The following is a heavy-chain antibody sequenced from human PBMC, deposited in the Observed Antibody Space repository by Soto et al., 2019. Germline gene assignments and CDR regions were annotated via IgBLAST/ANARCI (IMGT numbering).Heavy chain of an antibody. D-gene: IGHD5-12*01. Sequence: SETLSLTCTVSGGSISSGDYYWSWIRQPPGKGLEWIGEINHSGSTNYNPSLKSRVTISVDTSKNQFSLKLSSVTAADTAVYYCARYSGYHTYYFVYWGQGTLVTVSS. CDR1: GGSISSGDYY. V-gene: IGHV4-30-4*01. CDR3: ARYSGYHTYYFVY. J-gene: IGHJ4*02. CDR2: INHSGST.